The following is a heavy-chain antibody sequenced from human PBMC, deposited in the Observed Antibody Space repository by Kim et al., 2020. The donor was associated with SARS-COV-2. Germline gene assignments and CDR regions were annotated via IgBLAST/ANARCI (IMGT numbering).Heavy chain of an antibody. CDR1: GFTFSSYA. CDR2: ISISGGST. D-gene: IGHD2-21*01. V-gene: IGHV3-23*01. Sequence: GGSLRLSCVASGFTFSSYAMNWVRQAPGKGLEWVSTISISGGSTYNADSVKVRVTISRANSKNTLFPQINSMSLEDKDVSFCAKPRIAGDLCGGDYW. J-gene: IGHJ4*01. CDR3: AKPRIAGDLCGGDY.